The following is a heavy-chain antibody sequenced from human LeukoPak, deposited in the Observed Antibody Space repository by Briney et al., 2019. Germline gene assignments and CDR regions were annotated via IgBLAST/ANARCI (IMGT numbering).Heavy chain of an antibody. Sequence: PGGSLRLSCAASGFTFSTYSMNWVRQAPGKGLEWISYISSTSGTIYYADSVKGRFTISRDNARNSLYLQMNSLRAEDTAVYYCARRAGSYSHSYDYWGQGTLVTVSS. V-gene: IGHV3-48*01. CDR1: GFTFSTYS. J-gene: IGHJ4*02. CDR3: ARRAGSYSHSYDY. CDR2: ISSTSGTI. D-gene: IGHD2-15*01.